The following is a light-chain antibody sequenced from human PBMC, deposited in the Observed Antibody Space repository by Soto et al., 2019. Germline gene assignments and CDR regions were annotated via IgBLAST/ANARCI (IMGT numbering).Light chain of an antibody. CDR2: GAS. CDR1: QSVGSN. V-gene: IGKV3-15*01. CDR3: QQYSNWPPGT. J-gene: IGKJ1*01. Sequence: EIVVTQSPATLSVSPGERATLSCRASQSVGSNLAWYQQKPGQAPRLLIYGASTRATGIPARFSGSGSGTEFTLTISSLQSEDFAVYYCQQYSNWPPGTFGQGTKVEIK.